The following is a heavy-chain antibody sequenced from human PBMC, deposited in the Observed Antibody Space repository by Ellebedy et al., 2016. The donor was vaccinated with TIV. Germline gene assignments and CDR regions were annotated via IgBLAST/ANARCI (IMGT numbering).Heavy chain of an antibody. V-gene: IGHV3-23*01. Sequence: GGSLRLXCAASGFTFSSYAMSWVRQAPGKGLEWVSAISGSGGSTYYADSVKGRFTISRDNSKNTLYLQMNSLRAEDTAVYYCAKDPPRASRLHRIAGWFDPWGQGTLVTVSS. J-gene: IGHJ5*02. CDR3: AKDPPRASRLHRIAGWFDP. CDR1: GFTFSSYA. CDR2: ISGSGGST. D-gene: IGHD1-14*01.